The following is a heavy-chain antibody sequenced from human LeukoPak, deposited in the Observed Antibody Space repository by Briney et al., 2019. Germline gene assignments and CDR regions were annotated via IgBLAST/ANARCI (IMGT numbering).Heavy chain of an antibody. J-gene: IGHJ5*02. CDR2: ISSSSYI. Sequence: PGGSLRLSCAASGFTFCRYSMNWVRQAPGKGLEWVSSISSSSYIYYADSTKGRFTISRDNAKNSLYLQMNSLRAEDTAVYYCARYQLLNGGFDPWGQGTLVTVSS. D-gene: IGHD2-2*01. V-gene: IGHV3-21*01. CDR1: GFTFCRYS. CDR3: ARYQLLNGGFDP.